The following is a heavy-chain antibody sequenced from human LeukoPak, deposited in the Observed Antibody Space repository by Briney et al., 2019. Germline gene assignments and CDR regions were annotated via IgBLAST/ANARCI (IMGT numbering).Heavy chain of an antibody. D-gene: IGHD7-27*01. V-gene: IGHV3-7*01. J-gene: IGHJ4*02. CDR3: ARGIITGVDYFDY. Sequence: PGGSLRLSCAASGFTFSTYWMTWVRQAPGKGLEWVANIKQDGSEKYYVDSVKGRFTISRDNANNSLYLQMNSLRAEDMAVYYCARGIITGVDYFDYWGQGTLVTVSS. CDR1: GFTFSTYW. CDR2: IKQDGSEK.